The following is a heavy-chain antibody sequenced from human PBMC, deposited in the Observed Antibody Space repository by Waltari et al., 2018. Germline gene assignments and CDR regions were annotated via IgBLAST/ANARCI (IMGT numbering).Heavy chain of an antibody. CDR3: AKYDFWTGYSFDC. Sequence: EVQLVESGGGLVQVGGSLRLSCVASGFSFGTKWMSWVLPAPGKGLEWLANINQDGSEKYSVDSVKGRFTISRDNAKNSLFLQMNSLRAEDTAVYYCAKYDFWTGYSFDCWGQGTLVTVSS. D-gene: IGHD3-3*01. CDR1: GFSFGTKW. V-gene: IGHV3-7*01. J-gene: IGHJ4*02. CDR2: INQDGSEK.